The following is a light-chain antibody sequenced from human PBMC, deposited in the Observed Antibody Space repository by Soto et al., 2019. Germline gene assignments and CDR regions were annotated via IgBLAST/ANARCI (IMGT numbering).Light chain of an antibody. CDR2: DAS. CDR1: QSISSN. CDR3: QQRSNWPPLT. Sequence: EIVMWQSPATLSVSPGERASLSCRASQSISSNLAWYQQKPGQAPRLLIYDASTRATGIPARFSGSGSGTDFTLTISSLEPEDFAVYYCQQRSNWPPLTLGGGTKVDIK. J-gene: IGKJ4*01. V-gene: IGKV3-11*01.